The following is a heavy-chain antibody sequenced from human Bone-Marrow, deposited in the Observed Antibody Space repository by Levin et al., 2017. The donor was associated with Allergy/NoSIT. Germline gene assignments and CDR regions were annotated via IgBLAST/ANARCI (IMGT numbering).Heavy chain of an antibody. J-gene: IGHJ3*02. CDR2: ISYSGTP. V-gene: IGHV4-61*03. D-gene: IGHD4-17*01. Sequence: SETLSLTCSVSGGSVRSDNYYWSWIRQTPGKRLEWIGYISYSGTPTYSPSLESRVTTSLSASKNHYLLRLTSLTAADTAVYYCAGDHGDSSDAFAIWGQGTKVTVSS. CDR1: GGSVRSDNYY. CDR3: AGDHGDSSDAFAI.